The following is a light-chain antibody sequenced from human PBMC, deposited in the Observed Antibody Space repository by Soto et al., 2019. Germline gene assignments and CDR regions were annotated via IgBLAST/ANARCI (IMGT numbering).Light chain of an antibody. CDR2: KAS. CDR3: QQYNSDPCT. CDR1: QSISTW. V-gene: IGKV1-5*03. Sequence: DIQMTQSPSTLSASVGDRVTITCRASQSISTWLAWYQHKPGKAPKLLIYKASNLETGVPSRFSGSGAGTEFTLTLSSLQSDDSATYYCQQYNSDPCTFGQGTKVEV. J-gene: IGKJ1*01.